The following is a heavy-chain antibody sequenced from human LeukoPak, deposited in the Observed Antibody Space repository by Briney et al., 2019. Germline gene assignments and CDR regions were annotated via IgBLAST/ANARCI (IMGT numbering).Heavy chain of an antibody. CDR3: ARGDPLEWLLCDY. J-gene: IGHJ4*02. CDR2: ISSSSSYI. D-gene: IGHD3-3*01. Sequence: GGSLRLSCAASGFTFSSYSMNWVRQAPGKGLEWVSSISSSSSYIYYADSVKGRFTISRDNAKNSLYLQMNSLRAEDTAVYYCARGDPLEWLLCDYWGQGTLVTVSS. CDR1: GFTFSSYS. V-gene: IGHV3-21*01.